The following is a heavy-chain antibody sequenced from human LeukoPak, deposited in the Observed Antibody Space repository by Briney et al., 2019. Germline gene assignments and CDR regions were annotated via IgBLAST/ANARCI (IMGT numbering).Heavy chain of an antibody. CDR2: ISYDGSKI. CDR3: ARESGWGLPHAFDF. CDR1: AFTFSTYA. J-gene: IGHJ3*01. D-gene: IGHD3-3*01. Sequence: GGSLRLSCAASAFTFSTYAMSWVRQAPGKGLEWVTLISYDGSKIYYADSVKGRFTISRDNSKNTLYLQMNSLRAEDTAVYYCARESGWGLPHAFDFWGQGTMVTVSS. V-gene: IGHV3-30-3*01.